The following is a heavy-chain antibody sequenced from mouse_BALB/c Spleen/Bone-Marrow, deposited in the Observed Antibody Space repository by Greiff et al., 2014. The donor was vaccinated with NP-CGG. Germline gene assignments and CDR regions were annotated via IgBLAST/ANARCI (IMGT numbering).Heavy chain of an antibody. D-gene: IGHD2-13*01. V-gene: IGHV1S81*02. J-gene: IGHJ3*01. CDR2: INPSNGGT. Sequence: VQLQQSGAELVKPGASVKLSRKASGYIFTSYYMYWVKQRPGQGLEWIGEINPSNGGTNFNEKFKSKATLTVDKSSSTAYMQLSSLTSEDSAVYYCTREGDSPFAYWGQGTLVTVSA. CDR1: GYIFTSYY. CDR3: TREGDSPFAY.